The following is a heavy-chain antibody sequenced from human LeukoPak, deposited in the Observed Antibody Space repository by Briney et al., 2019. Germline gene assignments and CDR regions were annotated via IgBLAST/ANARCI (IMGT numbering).Heavy chain of an antibody. V-gene: IGHV1-24*01. J-gene: IGHJ4*02. CDR2: FDPEDGET. Sequence: GASVKVSCEVSGYTLTELSMHWVRQAPGKGLEWMGGFDPEDGETIYAQKFQGRVTMTEDTSTDTAYMELSSLRSEDTAVYYCATREWELLGFDYWGQGTLVTVSS. D-gene: IGHD1-26*01. CDR1: GYTLTELS. CDR3: ATREWELLGFDY.